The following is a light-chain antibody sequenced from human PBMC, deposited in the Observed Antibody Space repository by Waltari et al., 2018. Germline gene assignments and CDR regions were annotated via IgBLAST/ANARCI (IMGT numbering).Light chain of an antibody. CDR1: ALPKKY. CDR3: QTTDSSGIYS. CDR2: KDT. Sequence: SYALTQPPSVSVSPGQTATITCSGDALPKKYVYWYQQRPGRAPVLVIYKDTERPSGIPERFSGSSSGTTVSLTLSGVQAEDEADYYCQTTDSSGIYSFGGGTKLTVL. V-gene: IGLV3-25*03. J-gene: IGLJ2*01.